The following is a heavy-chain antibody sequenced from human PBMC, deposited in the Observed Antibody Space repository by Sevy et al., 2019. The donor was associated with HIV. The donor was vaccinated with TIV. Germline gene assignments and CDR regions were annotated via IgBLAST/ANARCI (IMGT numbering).Heavy chain of an antibody. CDR3: ARRVMVRGEGGFDP. Sequence: SETLSLTCAVSGYSISSSNWWGWIRQPPGKGLEWIGHMYSSGSTYYNPSLKSRVTMSVDTSKNQFSLKLSSVTAVDTAVYYCARRVMVRGEGGFDPWGQGTLVTVSS. CDR2: MYSSGST. D-gene: IGHD3-10*01. J-gene: IGHJ5*02. CDR1: GYSISSSNW. V-gene: IGHV4-28*01.